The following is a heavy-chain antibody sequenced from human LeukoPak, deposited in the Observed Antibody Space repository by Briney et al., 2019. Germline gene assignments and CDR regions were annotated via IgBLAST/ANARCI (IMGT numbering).Heavy chain of an antibody. D-gene: IGHD2-8*02. CDR1: GFTFSNYG. CDR2: ISGSGDRT. Sequence: GGSLRLSCIASGFTFSNYGVSWVRQAPGKGLEWVSIISGSGDRTLHADSVEGRFTVSRDNSKNTVYLQMNSLRAEDTAVYYCAKDLRNIRTLVDRQMIWGQGTLVIVSS. J-gene: IGHJ3*02. CDR3: AKDLRNIRTLVDRQMI. V-gene: IGHV3-23*01.